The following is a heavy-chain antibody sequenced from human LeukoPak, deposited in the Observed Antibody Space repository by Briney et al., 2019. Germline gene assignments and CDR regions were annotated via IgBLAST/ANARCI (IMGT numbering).Heavy chain of an antibody. V-gene: IGHV3-23*01. CDR2: ISGSGGST. J-gene: IGHJ6*02. Sequence: GGSLRLSCAASGFTFSSYAMSWVRQAPGKGLEWVSAISGSGGSTYYADSVKGRFTISRDNSKNTLYLQMNSLRAEDTAVYYCARVLKPLYYYYGMDVWGQGTTVTVSS. CDR3: ARVLKPLYYYYGMDV. CDR1: GFTFSSYA.